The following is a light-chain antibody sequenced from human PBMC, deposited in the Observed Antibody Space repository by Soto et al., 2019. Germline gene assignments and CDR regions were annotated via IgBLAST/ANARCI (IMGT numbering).Light chain of an antibody. CDR2: EVS. CDR3: STYKRRTAYV. CDR1: SSDVGGYNY. V-gene: IGLV2-14*01. Sequence: QSALTQAASVSGSPGQSITISCAGTSSDVGGYNYVSWYQLHPGKAPKLMVYEVSNRPSGVSNRFSGSKSGNTASLTISGLQAEDEAAYYCSTYKRRTAYVFGTSTELXFL. J-gene: IGLJ1*01.